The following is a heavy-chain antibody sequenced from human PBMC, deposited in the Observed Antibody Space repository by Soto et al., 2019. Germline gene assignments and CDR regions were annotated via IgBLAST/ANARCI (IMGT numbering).Heavy chain of an antibody. CDR1: GGTFASYS. V-gene: IGHV1-69*06. J-gene: IGHJ6*02. D-gene: IGHD3-3*02. Sequence: QEELVQSGAEVQKPGSSVNVSCKAAGGTFASYSITWVRQAPGQRLEWMGDIIPLLKTANYAKKFQGRVTMTGDRSTSTVYMALSSLRADDTDVYYCARDPVDIFGYMDVWCHGTTGTVS. CDR2: IIPLLKTA. CDR3: ARDPVDIFGYMDV.